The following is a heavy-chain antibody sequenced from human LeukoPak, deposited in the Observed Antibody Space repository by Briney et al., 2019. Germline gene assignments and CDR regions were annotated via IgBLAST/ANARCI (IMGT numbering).Heavy chain of an antibody. J-gene: IGHJ4*02. CDR2: IYYSGST. Sequence: PSETLSLTCTVSGGSISSSSYYWGWIRQPPGKGLEWIGSIYYSGSTYYNPSLKSRVTISVDTSKNQFSLKLSSVTAADTAVYXXXXXXXXXXXXXYRHPDPIPDYWGQGTLVTVSS. D-gene: IGHD3-16*02. CDR1: GGSISSSSYY. V-gene: IGHV4-39*01. CDR3: XXXXXXXXXXXYRHPDPIPDY.